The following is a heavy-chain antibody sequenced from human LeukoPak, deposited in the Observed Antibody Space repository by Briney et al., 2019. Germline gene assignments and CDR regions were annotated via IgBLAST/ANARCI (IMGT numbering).Heavy chain of an antibody. CDR2: IYYSGST. J-gene: IGHJ3*02. CDR1: GGSISSYY. CDR3: ARGVVVPAARSAFDI. D-gene: IGHD2-2*01. V-gene: IGHV4-59*08. Sequence: SETLSLTCTVSGGSISSYYWSWIRQPPGKGLEWIGYIYYSGSTNYNPSLKSRVTISVDTSKNQFSLKLSSVTAADTAVYYCARGVVVPAARSAFDIWGQGTMVTVSS.